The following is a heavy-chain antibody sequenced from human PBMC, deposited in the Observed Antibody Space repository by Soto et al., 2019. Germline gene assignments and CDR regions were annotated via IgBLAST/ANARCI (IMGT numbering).Heavy chain of an antibody. J-gene: IGHJ5*02. Sequence: QVQLVQSGAEVKKPGASVKVSCKASGYTFSNYLLHWVRQAPGQRLEWMGWINAGNGTTKYSQRFQGRVTLTRDTSASTAYMELSSLRSEDTAVYYCASPSYGSGNFSWGQGTLVTVSS. V-gene: IGHV1-3*01. CDR3: ASPSYGSGNFS. CDR2: INAGNGTT. CDR1: GYTFSNYL. D-gene: IGHD3-10*01.